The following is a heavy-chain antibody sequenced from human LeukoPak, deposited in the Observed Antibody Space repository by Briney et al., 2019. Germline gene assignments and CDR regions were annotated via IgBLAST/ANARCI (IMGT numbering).Heavy chain of an antibody. V-gene: IGHV4-39*01. CDR2: IYYSGNT. Sequence: SETLSLTCTVSGVSISSSNSYWGWIRQPPGKGLEWIGSIYYSGNTYYNASLKSQVSISIDTSKNQFSLRLTSVTAADTAVYYCARSVAVAGTEYYYYYYMDVWGKGTTVTVSS. CDR1: GVSISSSNSY. CDR3: ARSVAVAGTEYYYYYYMDV. D-gene: IGHD6-19*01. J-gene: IGHJ6*03.